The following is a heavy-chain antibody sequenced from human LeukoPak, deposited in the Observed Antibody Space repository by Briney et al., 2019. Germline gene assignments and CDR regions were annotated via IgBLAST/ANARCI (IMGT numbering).Heavy chain of an antibody. CDR3: ARGRFLTGYYYYYYYYMDV. V-gene: IGHV1-2*02. J-gene: IGHJ6*03. CDR2: INPNSGGT. Sequence: ASVKVSCKASGYTFTGYYMHWVRQAPGQGLEWMGWINPNSGGTNYAQKFQGRVTMTRDTSVSTAYMELSRLKSDDTAVYYCARGRFLTGYYYYYYYYMDVWGKGTTVIISS. CDR1: GYTFTGYY. D-gene: IGHD3-9*01.